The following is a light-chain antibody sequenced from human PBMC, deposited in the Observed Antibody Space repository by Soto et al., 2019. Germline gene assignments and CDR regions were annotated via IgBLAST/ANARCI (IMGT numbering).Light chain of an antibody. CDR2: EVS. V-gene: IGLV2-14*01. CDR3: SSYTSSSTNVV. J-gene: IGLJ2*01. CDR1: SSDVGGYNY. Sequence: QSVLTQPASVSGSPGQSITISCTGTSSDVGGYNYVSWYQQHPGKAPKLMIYEVSNRPSGVSNRFSGSKSGNTASLTISGLQAEDEADYYCSSYTSSSTNVVFGGETKLTVL.